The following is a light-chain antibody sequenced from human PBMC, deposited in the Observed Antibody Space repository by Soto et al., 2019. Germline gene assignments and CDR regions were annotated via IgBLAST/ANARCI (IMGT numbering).Light chain of an antibody. CDR3: SSYRRTTFPHVV. V-gene: IGLV2-8*01. Sequence: QSVLTQPPSASGSPGQSVTISCTGTSSDVGGYNYVSWYQQHPDKAPKLMIHEVRRRPSGVPDRFSGSKSGNTASLTISGLEPEDEAIYYCSSYRRTTFPHVVFGGGTKLTVL. CDR1: SSDVGGYNY. CDR2: EVR. J-gene: IGLJ2*01.